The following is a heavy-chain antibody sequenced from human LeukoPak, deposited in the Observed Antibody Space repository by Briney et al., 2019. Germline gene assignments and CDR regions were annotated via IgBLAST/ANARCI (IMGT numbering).Heavy chain of an antibody. V-gene: IGHV4-59*01. D-gene: IGHD5-18*01. CDR3: ARVKWRQLWLSGDQYYLDY. CDR1: GGSTSSYY. Sequence: SETLSLTCTVSGGSTSSYYWSWIRQPPGKGLEWIGYIYYSGSTNYNPSLKSRVTISVDTSKNQFSLRLSSVTAADTAVYYCARVKWRQLWLSGDQYYLDYWGQGALVTVSS. CDR2: IYYSGST. J-gene: IGHJ4*02.